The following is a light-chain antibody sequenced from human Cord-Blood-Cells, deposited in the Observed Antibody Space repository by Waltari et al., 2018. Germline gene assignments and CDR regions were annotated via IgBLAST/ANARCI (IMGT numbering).Light chain of an antibody. CDR3: SSYAGSNYVV. Sequence: QSALTQPPSPSGSPGQSVPISCTGTSSDVGGYNYVSWYQQHPGKAPKLMIYEVSKRPSGVPDRFSGSKSGNTASLTVSGLQAEDEADYYCSSYAGSNYVVFGGGTKLTVL. CDR1: SSDVGGYNY. V-gene: IGLV2-8*01. J-gene: IGLJ2*01. CDR2: EVS.